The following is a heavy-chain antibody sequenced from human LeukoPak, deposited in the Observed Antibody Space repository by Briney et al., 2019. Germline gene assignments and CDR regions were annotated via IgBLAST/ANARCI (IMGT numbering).Heavy chain of an antibody. CDR1: GFTFSGYE. D-gene: IGHD4-17*01. V-gene: IGHV3-48*03. Sequence: PGGSLRLSCAASGFTFSGYEMNWVRQAPGKGLEWVSYISSSGSTIYYADSVKGRFTISRDNAKNSLYLQMNSLRAEDTALYYCARKYGDSEPNDYWGQGTLVTVSS. CDR3: ARKYGDSEPNDY. CDR2: ISSSGSTI. J-gene: IGHJ4*02.